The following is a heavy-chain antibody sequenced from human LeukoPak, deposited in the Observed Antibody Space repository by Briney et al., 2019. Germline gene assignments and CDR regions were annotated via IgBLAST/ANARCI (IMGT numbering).Heavy chain of an antibody. D-gene: IGHD3-10*01. J-gene: IGHJ4*02. CDR3: ARSGLVVRGAKYSFDY. V-gene: IGHV4-31*03. Sequence: SETLSLTCTVSGGSISSGGYYWSWIRQHPGKGLEWIGYIYYSGSTYYNPSLKSRVTISVDTSKNQFSLKLSSVTAADTAVYYCARSGLVVRGAKYSFDYGGQGPLATVSP. CDR2: IYYSGST. CDR1: GGSISSGGYY.